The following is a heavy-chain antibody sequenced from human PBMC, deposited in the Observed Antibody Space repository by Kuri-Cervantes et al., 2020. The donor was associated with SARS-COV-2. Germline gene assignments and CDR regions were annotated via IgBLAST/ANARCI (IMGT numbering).Heavy chain of an antibody. D-gene: IGHD1-20*01. CDR3: ARYRGPNNCTLRWFET. V-gene: IGHV1-46*03. Sequence: ASVKVSCKVSGYTLTEFYMHWVRQAPGQGLEWMGIINPSGGSTSYAQKFQGRVTMTRDTSTSTVYMELSSLRSEDTAVYYCARYRGPNNCTLRWFETWGQGTLVTVSS. CDR2: INPSGGST. CDR1: GYTLTEFY. J-gene: IGHJ5*02.